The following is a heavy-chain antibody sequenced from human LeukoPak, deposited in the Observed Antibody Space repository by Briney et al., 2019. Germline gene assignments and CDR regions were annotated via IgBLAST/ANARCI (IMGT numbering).Heavy chain of an antibody. Sequence: GGSQRLSCAASGFTFSSYGMHWVRQDPGKGLEWVAVISYYGSNKYYADSVKGRFTISRDNSKNTLYLQMNSLRAEDTAVYYCAKVSSPVVTAQYDYYGMDVWGQGTTVTVSS. V-gene: IGHV3-30*18. CDR3: AKVSSPVVTAQYDYYGMDV. D-gene: IGHD2-21*02. CDR2: ISYYGSNK. J-gene: IGHJ6*02. CDR1: GFTFSSYG.